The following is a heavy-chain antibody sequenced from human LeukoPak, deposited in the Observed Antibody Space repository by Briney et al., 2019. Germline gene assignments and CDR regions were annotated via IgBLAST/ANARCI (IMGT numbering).Heavy chain of an antibody. CDR2: ISSSGSTI. CDR3: ARLLYYSDSSPFYY. D-gene: IGHD3-22*01. J-gene: IGHJ4*02. V-gene: IGHV3-11*01. Sequence: GGSLRLSCAASGFTFSDYYMSWIRQAPGKGLEWVSYISSSGSTIYYADSVKGRFTISGDNAKNSLYLQMNSLRAEDTAVYYCARLLYYSDSSPFYYWGQGTLVTVSS. CDR1: GFTFSDYY.